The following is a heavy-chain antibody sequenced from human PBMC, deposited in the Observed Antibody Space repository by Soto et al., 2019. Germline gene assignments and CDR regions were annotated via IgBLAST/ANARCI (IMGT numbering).Heavy chain of an antibody. J-gene: IGHJ3*02. Sequence: PSETLALTCRVSGGCLNRSSYYCGWIRQPPGKGLELIGSIYYSGSTYYNPSLKSRVTISVDTSKNHFSLKLSSVTAADTAVYYFARRDFRSYDDAFNIWCQ. CDR1: GGCLNRSSYY. D-gene: IGHD3-3*01. CDR3: ARRDFRSYDDAFNI. CDR2: IYYSGST. V-gene: IGHV4-39*02.